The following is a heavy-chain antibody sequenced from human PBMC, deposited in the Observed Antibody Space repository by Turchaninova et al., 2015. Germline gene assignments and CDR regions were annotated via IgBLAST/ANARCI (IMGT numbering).Heavy chain of an antibody. Sequence: QITLKESGPTLVKPTQTLSLTCTFSGFSLSTSRVAVCWLRPPPGKALEWLPLIYWVEDKRFSPSLRSSLTITKDTSKNQVVLTMTNMDPVDTATYYCAHWLRYYFDYWGQGTLVTVSS. CDR2: IYWVEDK. CDR1: GFSLSTSRVA. D-gene: IGHD6-19*01. J-gene: IGHJ4*02. V-gene: IGHV2-5*02. CDR3: AHWLRYYFDY.